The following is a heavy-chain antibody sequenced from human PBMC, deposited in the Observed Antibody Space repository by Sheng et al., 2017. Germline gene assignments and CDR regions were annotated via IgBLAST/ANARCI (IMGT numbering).Heavy chain of an antibody. Sequence: QVQLQESGPGLVKPSQTLSLTCTVSGGSISSGSYYWSWIRQPAGKGLEWIGRIYTSGSTNYNPSLKSRVTISVDTSKNQFSLKLSSVTAADTAVYYCAREAILGAFDIWGQGQWSPSLQ. J-gene: IGHJ3*02. CDR3: AREAILGAFDI. V-gene: IGHV4-61*02. CDR2: IYTSGST. CDR1: GGSISSGSYY. D-gene: IGHD2-21*01.